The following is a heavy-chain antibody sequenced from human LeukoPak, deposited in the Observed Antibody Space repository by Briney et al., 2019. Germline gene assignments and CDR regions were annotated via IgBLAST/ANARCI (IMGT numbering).Heavy chain of an antibody. CDR1: GDSIGSYY. D-gene: IGHD6-13*01. V-gene: IGHV4-59*08. J-gene: IGHJ5*02. CDR3: ARLRGYSHNWFAP. Sequence: PSETLSLTCTVSGDSIGSYYWSWIRQSPGKGLEWIGDFSYSGSTNYNPSLKSRVTISIDTSKNHFSLKLSSLPAADTAVYFCARLRGYSHNWFAPWGQGTLVTVSS. CDR2: FSYSGST.